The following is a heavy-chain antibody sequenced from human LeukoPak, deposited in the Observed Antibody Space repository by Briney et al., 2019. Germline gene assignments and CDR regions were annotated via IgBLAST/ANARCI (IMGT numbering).Heavy chain of an antibody. Sequence: PSETLSLTCTVSGGSISGYYWSWIRQPAGKGLGWIGRIYTSGSTNYNTSLKSRVTMSVDTSKNQFSLKLSSVTAADTAVYYCARDNPRTIWFGELLSYYYYGMDVWGQGTTVTVSS. J-gene: IGHJ6*02. CDR1: GGSISGYY. CDR2: IYTSGST. V-gene: IGHV4-4*07. D-gene: IGHD3-10*01. CDR3: ARDNPRTIWFGELLSYYYYGMDV.